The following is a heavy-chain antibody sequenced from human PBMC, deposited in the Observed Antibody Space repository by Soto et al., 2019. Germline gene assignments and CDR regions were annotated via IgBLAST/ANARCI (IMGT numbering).Heavy chain of an antibody. D-gene: IGHD3-9*01. CDR1: GFTFSSYA. Sequence: GGSLRLSCAASGFTFSSYAMSWVRQAPGKGLEWVSAISGSGGSTYYADSVKGRFTISRDNSKNTLYLQMNSLRAEDTAVYYCAKESYDILTGYPPGYFDYWGQGTLVTVSS. CDR3: AKESYDILTGYPPGYFDY. V-gene: IGHV3-23*01. J-gene: IGHJ4*02. CDR2: ISGSGGST.